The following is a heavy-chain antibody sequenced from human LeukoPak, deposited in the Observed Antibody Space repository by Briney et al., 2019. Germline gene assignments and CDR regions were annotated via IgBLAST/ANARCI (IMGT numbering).Heavy chain of an antibody. CDR3: ARGGTYYTSGSYLGY. V-gene: IGHV4-59*01. CDR2: IYHRGSA. CDR1: GGSISTFY. Sequence: SETLSLTCTVSGGSISTFYWSWIRQPPGKGLEWIGYIYHRGSATYNPSLKSRVAISLDTSKNQFSLKLSSVTAADTAVYYCARGGTYYTSGSYLGYWGQGTLITVSS. J-gene: IGHJ4*02. D-gene: IGHD3-10*01.